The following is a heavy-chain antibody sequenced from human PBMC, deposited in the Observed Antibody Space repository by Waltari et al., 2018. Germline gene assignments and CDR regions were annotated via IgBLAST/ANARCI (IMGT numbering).Heavy chain of an antibody. CDR1: GFTFSSSW. V-gene: IGHV3-7*01. J-gene: IGHJ4*02. CDR3: AKDVYYFDY. CDR2: IREDGNEK. Sequence: EVQLVESGGGLVQPGGSLRLSCAGSGFTFSSSWMNWVRQAPGKWLEWVANIREDGNEKYYVDSVKGRFTISRDNAKNSLYLQMDSLRAEDTAVYYCAKDVYYFDYWGQGILVTVSS.